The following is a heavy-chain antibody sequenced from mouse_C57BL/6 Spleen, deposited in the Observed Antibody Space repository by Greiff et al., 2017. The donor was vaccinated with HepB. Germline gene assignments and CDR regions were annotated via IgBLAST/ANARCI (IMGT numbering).Heavy chain of an antibody. D-gene: IGHD1-1*01. CDR3: ARGGYGSSWAMDY. CDR1: GFTFSSYA. Sequence: EVKVVESGGGLVKPGGSLKLSCAASGFTFSSYAMSWVRQTPEKRLEWVATISDGGSYTYYPDNVKGRFTISRDNAKNNLYLQMSHLKSEDTAMYYCARGGYGSSWAMDYWGQGTSVTVSS. V-gene: IGHV5-4*03. J-gene: IGHJ4*01. CDR2: ISDGGSYT.